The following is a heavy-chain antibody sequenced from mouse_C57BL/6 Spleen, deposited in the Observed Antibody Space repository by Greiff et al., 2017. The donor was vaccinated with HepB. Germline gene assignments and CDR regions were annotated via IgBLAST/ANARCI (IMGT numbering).Heavy chain of an antibody. Sequence: LVESGAELAKPGASVKLSCKASGYTFTSYWMHWVKQRPGQGLEWIGYINPSSGYTKYNQKFKDTATLTADKSSSTAYMQLSSLTYEDSAVYYCAREDVGRTGGGYWGQGTTLTVSS. CDR1: GYTFTSYW. V-gene: IGHV1-7*01. CDR3: AREDVGRTGGGY. J-gene: IGHJ2*01. CDR2: INPSSGYT. D-gene: IGHD1-1*01.